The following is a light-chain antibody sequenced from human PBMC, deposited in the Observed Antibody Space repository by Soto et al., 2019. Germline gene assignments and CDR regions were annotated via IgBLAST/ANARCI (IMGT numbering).Light chain of an antibody. V-gene: IGKV1-9*01. CDR2: SAS. CDR3: QQVDSYPRT. CDR1: QAIGSY. J-gene: IGKJ3*01. Sequence: QLPQSPSSLSASVGDTVTITCRASQAIGSYFAWYQQRPGTAPKLLIYSASTLHSGVPSRFSGSGSGTDFTLTISSLQPEDFATYYCQQVDSYPRTFGPGTTVEI.